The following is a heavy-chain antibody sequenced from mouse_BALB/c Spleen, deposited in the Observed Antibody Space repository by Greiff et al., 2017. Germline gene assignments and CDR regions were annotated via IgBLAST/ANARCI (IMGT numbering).Heavy chain of an antibody. CDR2: ISSGGGST. CDR1: GFAFSSYD. CDR3: ARHYGYWFAY. D-gene: IGHD1-2*01. V-gene: IGHV5-12-1*01. Sequence: EVKLVESGGGLVKPGGSLKLSCAASGFAFSSYDMSWVRQTPEKRLEWVAYISSGGGSTYYPDTVKGRFTISRDNAKNTLYLQMSSLKSEDTAMYYCARHYGYWFAYGGQGTLVTVSA. J-gene: IGHJ3*01.